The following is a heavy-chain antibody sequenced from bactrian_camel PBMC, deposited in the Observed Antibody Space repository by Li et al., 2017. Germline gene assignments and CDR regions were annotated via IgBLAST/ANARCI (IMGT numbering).Heavy chain of an antibody. Sequence: HVQLVESGRGSVQVGGSLRLSCKMSGATYMRWCMGWFRQAPGKEREAVAIFDSDSTTTYADSVKGRFTISQAQDTLYLEMNNLKPEDTAMYYCAHESHDVVMVSTEPGNCEYNYWGQGTQVTVS. CDR3: AHESHDVVMVSTEPGNCEYNY. J-gene: IGHJ4*01. CDR2: IFDSDSTT. V-gene: IGHV3S68*01. D-gene: IGHD3*01. CDR1: GATYMRWC.